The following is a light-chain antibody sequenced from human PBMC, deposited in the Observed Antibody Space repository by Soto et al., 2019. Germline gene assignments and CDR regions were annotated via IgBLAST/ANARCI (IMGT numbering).Light chain of an antibody. Sequence: QSVLTQPASVSGSPGQSITISCTGTSSDVGAYNYVSWYQQHPGKAPKLMIYEVRNRPSGVSDRFSGSKSGNTASLTISGLQAEDEADYYCCSYAGSYTFGVFGGGTKLTVL. CDR3: CSYAGSYTFGV. J-gene: IGLJ3*02. V-gene: IGLV2-14*01. CDR2: EVR. CDR1: SSDVGAYNY.